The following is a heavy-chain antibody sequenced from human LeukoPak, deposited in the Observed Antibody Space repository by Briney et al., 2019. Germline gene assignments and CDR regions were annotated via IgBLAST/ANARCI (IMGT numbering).Heavy chain of an antibody. J-gene: IGHJ4*02. CDR2: ISSSGSTI. CDR3: AKPALVVAAAYFDY. CDR1: GFTFSDYY. V-gene: IGHV3-11*01. D-gene: IGHD2-15*01. Sequence: PGGSLRLSCAASGFTFSDYYMSWIRPAPGKGLEWVSYISSSGSTIYYADSVKGRFTISRDNAKNSLYLQMNSLRAEDTAVYYCAKPALVVAAAYFDYWGQGTLVTVSS.